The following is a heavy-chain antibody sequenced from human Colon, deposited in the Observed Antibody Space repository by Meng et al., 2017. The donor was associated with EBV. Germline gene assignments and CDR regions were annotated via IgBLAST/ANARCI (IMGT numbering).Heavy chain of an antibody. CDR3: ATQESRDGHNPY. D-gene: IGHD5-24*01. CDR1: GGSISNSYW. J-gene: IGHJ4*02. Sequence: QLQEAGHVLVKPSVPLPLTCVVSGGSISNSYWWTWVRQSPGKGLEWIGEMYHSGTTNYNPSLKSRVTISMGKSNNQLSLKLNSVTAADTAVYYCATQESRDGHNPYWGQGTLVTVSS. CDR2: MYHSGTT. V-gene: IGHV4-4*02.